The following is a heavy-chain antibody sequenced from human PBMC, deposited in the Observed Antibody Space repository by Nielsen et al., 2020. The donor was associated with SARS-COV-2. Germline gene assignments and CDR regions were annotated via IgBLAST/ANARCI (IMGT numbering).Heavy chain of an antibody. D-gene: IGHD4-17*01. J-gene: IGHJ6*02. Sequence: ASVKVSCKASGYTFTSYDINWVRQATGQGLEWMGWMNPNSGNTGYAQKFQGRVTMTRNTSISTAYMELSSLRSEDTAVYYCAGGVNLPDYGDYLYYYYGMDVWGQGTTVTVSS. CDR1: GYTFTSYD. CDR3: AGGVNLPDYGDYLYYYYGMDV. CDR2: MNPNSGNT. V-gene: IGHV1-8*01.